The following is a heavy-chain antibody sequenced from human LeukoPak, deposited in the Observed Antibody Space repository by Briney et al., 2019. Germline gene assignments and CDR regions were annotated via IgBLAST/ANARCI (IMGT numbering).Heavy chain of an antibody. D-gene: IGHD6-6*01. V-gene: IGHV4-30-4*08. CDR2: IYYSGST. CDR3: ARASSPLNWFDP. Sequence: SETLSLTCTVSGGSISSGDYYWSWIRQPPGKGLEWIGYIYYSGSTYYNPSLKSRVTISVDTSKNQFSLKLSSVTAADTAVYYCARASSPLNWFDPWGQGTLVTVSS. J-gene: IGHJ5*02. CDR1: GGSISSGDYY.